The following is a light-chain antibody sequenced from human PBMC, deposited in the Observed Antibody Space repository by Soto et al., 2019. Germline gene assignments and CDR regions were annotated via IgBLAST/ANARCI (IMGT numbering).Light chain of an antibody. J-gene: IGKJ2*01. V-gene: IGKV3-20*01. CDR1: QSVSINH. CDR2: GAS. CDR3: QQYGSSTYT. Sequence: EIVLTQSPGSLSLSPRQRATLSCRASQSVSINHLAWYQQKPGQAPRLLIYGASRRATGIPDRYSDSGSGTEFSLTISRLEPEDFAVYYCQQYGSSTYTFGQGTMVEI.